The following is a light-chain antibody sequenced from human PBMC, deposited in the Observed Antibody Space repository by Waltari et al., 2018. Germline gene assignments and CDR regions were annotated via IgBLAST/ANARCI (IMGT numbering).Light chain of an antibody. CDR3: SSYTISSTWV. CDR1: SSDVGGYNF. CDR2: DVN. J-gene: IGLJ3*02. V-gene: IGLV2-14*03. Sequence: QSALTQPASVSGSPGQSITISCTGTSSDVGGYNFVSWYQQPPGKAPKLMIYDVNTRPSGVSNRFSGSKSGNTASLTISGLQAEDEADYFCSSYTISSTWVFGGGTNLTVL.